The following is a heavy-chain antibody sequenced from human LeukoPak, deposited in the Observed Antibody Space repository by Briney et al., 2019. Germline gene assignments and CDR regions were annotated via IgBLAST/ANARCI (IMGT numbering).Heavy chain of an antibody. CDR2: ICSGGST. CDR3: ARERKYSSSSDFDY. D-gene: IGHD6-6*01. Sequence: PGGSLRLSCAASGYSVSSNYMTWVRQAPGKGLEWVSVICSGGSTYYADSVKGRFTISRDNSKNTLYLQMNSLRAEDTAVYYCARERKYSSSSDFDYWGQGTLVTVSS. J-gene: IGHJ4*02. V-gene: IGHV3-66*02. CDR1: GYSVSSNY.